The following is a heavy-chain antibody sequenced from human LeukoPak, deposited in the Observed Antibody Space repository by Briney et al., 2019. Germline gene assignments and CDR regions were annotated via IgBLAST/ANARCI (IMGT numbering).Heavy chain of an antibody. D-gene: IGHD3-3*02. V-gene: IGHV4-4*08. Sequence: TPSETLSLICTVSNGSISLHFWSWIRQSPGKGLEWIGYVSNSGTTHYNPSLKSRVTISVDTSKSHLSLKLSSVTAADTAVYYCASRISVDPDTFDIWGPGTMVTVSP. CDR1: NGSISLHF. J-gene: IGHJ3*02. CDR3: ASRISVDPDTFDI. CDR2: VSNSGTT.